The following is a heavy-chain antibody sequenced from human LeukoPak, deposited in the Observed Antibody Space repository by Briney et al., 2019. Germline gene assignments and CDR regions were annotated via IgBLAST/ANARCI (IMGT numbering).Heavy chain of an antibody. J-gene: IGHJ3*02. CDR1: GGSFSGYY. D-gene: IGHD5-24*01. CDR2: INHSGST. V-gene: IGHV4-34*01. CDR3: ARRWGLQLPHAFDI. Sequence: PSETLSLTCAVYGGSFSGYYWSWIRQPPGKGLEWIGEINHSGSTNYNPSLKSRVTISVDTSKNQFSLKLSSVTAADTAVYYCARRWGLQLPHAFDIWGQGTMVTVSS.